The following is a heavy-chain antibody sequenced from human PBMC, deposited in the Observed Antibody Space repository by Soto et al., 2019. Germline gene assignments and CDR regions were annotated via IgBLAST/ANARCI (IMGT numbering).Heavy chain of an antibody. D-gene: IGHD2-2*01. CDR2: IIPIFGTA. CDR3: ARGKYQLLSIAAAVRYYYYGMDV. Sequence: SVKVSCKASGGTFSSYAISWVRQGPGQGLEWMGGIIPIFGTANYAQKFQGRVTITAGESTSTAYMELSSLRSEDTAVYYCARGKYQLLSIAAAVRYYYYGMDVWGQGTKVNVS. J-gene: IGHJ6*02. CDR1: GGTFSSYA. V-gene: IGHV1-69*01.